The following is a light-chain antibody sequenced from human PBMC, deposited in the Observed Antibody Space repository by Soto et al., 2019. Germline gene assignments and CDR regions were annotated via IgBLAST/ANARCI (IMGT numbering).Light chain of an antibody. CDR1: SSNVGSYDL. CDR3: SSDSPTGVRL. CDR2: EVT. J-gene: IGLJ2*01. Sequence: QSALTQPASVSGSPGQSITISCTGTSSNVGSYDLVSWYQQHPGKAPKLLIYEVTKRPSGVSNRFSGSRSGNTASLTISGLQADDEADYYCSSDSPTGVRLFGGGTKVTVL. V-gene: IGLV2-23*02.